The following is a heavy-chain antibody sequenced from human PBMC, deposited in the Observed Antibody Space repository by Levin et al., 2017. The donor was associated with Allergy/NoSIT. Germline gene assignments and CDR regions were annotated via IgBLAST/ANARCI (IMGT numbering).Heavy chain of an antibody. V-gene: IGHV5-51*01. J-gene: IGHJ4*02. Sequence: ASVKVSCKGSGYSFTSYWIGWVRQMPGKGLEWMGIIYPGDSDTRYSPSFQGQVTISADKSISTAYLQWSSLKASDTAMYYCARPGYSGYDFQFYYFDYWGQGTLVTVSS. CDR3: ARPGYSGYDFQFYYFDY. CDR1: GYSFTSYW. CDR2: IYPGDSDT. D-gene: IGHD5-12*01.